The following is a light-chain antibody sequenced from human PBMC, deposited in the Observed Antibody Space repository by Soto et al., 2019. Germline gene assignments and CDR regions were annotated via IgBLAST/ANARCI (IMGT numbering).Light chain of an antibody. CDR3: QHYNSYSEA. CDR1: QSINRD. J-gene: IGKJ1*01. CDR2: GAS. Sequence: EIVMTQSPATLSVSPGETTRLSCRASQSINRDVAWYQQKVGQTPRLLIHGASTRATGIAARFSGSGSGTEFTLTISSLQPDDFATYYCQHYNSYSEAFGQGTKVDIK. V-gene: IGKV3D-15*01.